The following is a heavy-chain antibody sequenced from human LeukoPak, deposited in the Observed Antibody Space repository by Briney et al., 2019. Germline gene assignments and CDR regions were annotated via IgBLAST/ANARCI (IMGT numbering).Heavy chain of an antibody. Sequence: GGSLRLSCAASGFSFRNSWMAWVRQAPGKGLEWVALTNEDESAKYCVDSVKGRFTISRDNAKNSLFLQMNSLRDEDTAMYYCARGVNRAYDIWGHGTMVTVSS. CDR3: ARGVNRAYDI. J-gene: IGHJ3*02. V-gene: IGHV3-7*01. CDR2: TNEDESAK. CDR1: GFSFRNSW. D-gene: IGHD2-8*01.